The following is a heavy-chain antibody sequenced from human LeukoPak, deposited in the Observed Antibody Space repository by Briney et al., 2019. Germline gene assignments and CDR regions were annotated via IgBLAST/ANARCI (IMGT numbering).Heavy chain of an antibody. V-gene: IGHV3-23*01. CDR3: AREEYCSSTSCYPGTFDY. CDR1: GFTFSNYA. D-gene: IGHD2-2*01. CDR2: ISGSGGGT. Sequence: PGGSLRLSCAASGFTFSNYAMNWVRQAPGKGLEWVSAISGSGGGTYYADSVKGRFTISRDNSKNTLYLQMNSLRAEDTAVYYCAREEYCSSTSCYPGTFDYWGQGTLVTVSS. J-gene: IGHJ4*02.